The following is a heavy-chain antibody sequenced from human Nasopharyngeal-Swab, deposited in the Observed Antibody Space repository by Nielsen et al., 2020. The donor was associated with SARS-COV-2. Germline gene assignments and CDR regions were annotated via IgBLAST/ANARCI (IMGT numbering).Heavy chain of an antibody. CDR1: GFTFDGYA. CDR3: AKGDYGGLYYYGMDV. V-gene: IGHV3-9*01. J-gene: IGHJ6*02. CDR2: ISWNSGSI. D-gene: IGHD4-17*01. Sequence: SLKISCAASGFTFDGYAMHWVRQAPGKGLEWVSGISWNSGSIGYADSVKGRVTISRDNAKNSLYLQMNSLRAEDTALYYCAKGDYGGLYYYGMDVWGQGTTVTVSS.